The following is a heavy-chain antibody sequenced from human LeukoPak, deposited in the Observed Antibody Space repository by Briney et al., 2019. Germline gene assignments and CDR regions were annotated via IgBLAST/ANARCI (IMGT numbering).Heavy chain of an antibody. CDR3: AKADIVVVPAAPTFDY. J-gene: IGHJ4*02. CDR1: GFTFSSYS. CDR2: ISGSGGST. D-gene: IGHD2-2*01. Sequence: GGSLRLSCAASGFTFSSYSMNWVRQAPGKGLEWVSAISGSGGSTYYADSVKGRFTISRDNSKNTLYLQMNSLRAEDTAVYYCAKADIVVVPAAPTFDYWGQGTLVTVSS. V-gene: IGHV3-23*01.